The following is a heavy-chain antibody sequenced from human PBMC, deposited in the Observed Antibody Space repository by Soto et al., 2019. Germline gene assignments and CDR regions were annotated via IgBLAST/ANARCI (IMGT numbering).Heavy chain of an antibody. V-gene: IGHV3-30*18. CDR1: GFTFSSYG. CDR2: ISYDGSNK. Sequence: GGSLRLSCAASGFTFSSYGMLWVRQAPGKGLEWVAVISYDGSNKYYADSVKGRFTISRDNSKNTLYLQVNSLRAEDTAVYYCAKDHDNWNYYYYYGMDVWGQGTTVTVSS. D-gene: IGHD1-20*01. J-gene: IGHJ6*02. CDR3: AKDHDNWNYYYYYGMDV.